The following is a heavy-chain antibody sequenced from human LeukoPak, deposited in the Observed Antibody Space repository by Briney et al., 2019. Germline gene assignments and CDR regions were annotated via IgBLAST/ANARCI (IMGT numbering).Heavy chain of an antibody. CDR1: GDSIDASY. CDR3: ARLAMIIGRDAFDL. CDR2: MYYRGIT. V-gene: IGHV4-59*08. J-gene: IGHJ3*01. D-gene: IGHD3-22*01. Sequence: SETLSLTCSVSGDSIDASYWSRIRQPPGKGLEWIGYMYYRGITNYNPSPKSRVTISIDTSKNDFSLSLSSVTAADTAVYYCARLAMIIGRDAFDLWGQGTLVTVS.